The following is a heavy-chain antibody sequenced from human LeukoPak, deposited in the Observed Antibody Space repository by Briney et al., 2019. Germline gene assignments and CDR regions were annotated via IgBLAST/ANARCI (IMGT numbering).Heavy chain of an antibody. CDR2: IYSGGSA. V-gene: IGHV3-66*02. D-gene: IGHD3-22*01. J-gene: IGHJ4*02. Sequence: GGSLRLSCAASGFTVSSNYMSWVRQAPGRGLGWVSVIYSGGSAYYADSVKGRFTISRDNSKNTLYLQMNSLRAEDTAVYYCAYDSSGYYYGYWGQGTLVTVSS. CDR1: GFTVSSNY. CDR3: AYDSSGYYYGY.